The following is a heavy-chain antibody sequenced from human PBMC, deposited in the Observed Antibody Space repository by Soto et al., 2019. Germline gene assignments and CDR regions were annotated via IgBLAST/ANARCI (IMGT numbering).Heavy chain of an antibody. V-gene: IGHV2-5*02. J-gene: IGHJ4*02. CDR3: ARKGYGDYPIDY. Sequence: QITLKESGPSLVKPTQTLTLTCTFSGFSLSTSGVGVGWFRQPPGKALEWLAVIYWDDYKHYSPSLKSRLTITKDTSKNQVVLTITNTDPVDTATYYCARKGYGDYPIDYWGQGTLVTVSS. CDR1: GFSLSTSGVG. CDR2: IYWDDYK. D-gene: IGHD4-17*01.